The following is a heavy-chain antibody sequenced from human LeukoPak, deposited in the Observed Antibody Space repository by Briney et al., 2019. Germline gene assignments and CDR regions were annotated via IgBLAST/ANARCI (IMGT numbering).Heavy chain of an antibody. J-gene: IGHJ5*02. D-gene: IGHD6-19*01. CDR3: ASPWSSGWVDP. CDR1: GASMSDYY. Sequence: SQALSLTCTVSGASMSDYYWSWVRQPPGKGLEWIGYIYYSGSKNYNPSLKSRVTISVDTSKNQFSLKLCSVTAADTAVYYCASPWSSGWVDPWGQGTLVTVSS. CDR2: IYYSGSK. V-gene: IGHV4-59*08.